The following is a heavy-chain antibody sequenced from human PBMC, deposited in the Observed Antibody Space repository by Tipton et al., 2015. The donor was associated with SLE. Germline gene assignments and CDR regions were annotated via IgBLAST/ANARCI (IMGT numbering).Heavy chain of an antibody. Sequence: TLSLTCTVSGGSISSGGYYWSWIRQHPGKGLEWIGYIYYSGSTCYNPSLKSRVTISVDTSKNQFSLKLSSVTAADTAVYYCASFRALLKGSGFDLWGRGTLVTVSS. CDR1: GGSISSGGYY. CDR3: ASFRALLKGSGFDL. CDR2: IYYSGST. V-gene: IGHV4-31*03. J-gene: IGHJ2*01. D-gene: IGHD3-10*01.